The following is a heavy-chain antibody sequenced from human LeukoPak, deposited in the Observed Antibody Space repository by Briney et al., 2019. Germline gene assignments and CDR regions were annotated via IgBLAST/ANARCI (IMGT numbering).Heavy chain of an antibody. J-gene: IGHJ4*02. D-gene: IGHD3/OR15-3a*01. CDR3: ARTPGLAARPSDY. Sequence: GGSLRLSCAASGFTFSSYGMHWVRQAPGKGLEWVAFIRYDGSNKYYADSVKGRFTISRDNSKNTLYLQMNSLRAEDTAVYYCARTPGLAARPSDYWGQGTLVTVSS. CDR2: IRYDGSNK. CDR1: GFTFSSYG. V-gene: IGHV3-30*02.